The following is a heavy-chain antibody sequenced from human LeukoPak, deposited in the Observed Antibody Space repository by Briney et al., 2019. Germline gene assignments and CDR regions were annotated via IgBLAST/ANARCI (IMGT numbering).Heavy chain of an antibody. J-gene: IGHJ4*02. CDR1: GYTFTSYD. V-gene: IGHV1-8*01. CDR2: MNPNSGNT. CDR3: ATGTVSHSN. D-gene: IGHD1-14*01. Sequence: ASVKVSCKASGYTFTSYDINWVRQATGRGLEWMGWMNPNSGNTGYAQKFQGRVTMTEDTSTDTAYMELSSLRSEDTAVYYCATGTVSHSNWGQGTLVTVSS.